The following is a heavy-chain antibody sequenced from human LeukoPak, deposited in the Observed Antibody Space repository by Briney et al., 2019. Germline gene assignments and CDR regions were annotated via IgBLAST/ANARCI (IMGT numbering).Heavy chain of an antibody. CDR2: INTDTGKP. Sequence: GASVKVSCKASGYSFTTYGIYWVRQAPGQGLEWMGWINTDTGKPTYAQGFTGRFVLSLDTSVTTAYLQISSLKAEDTAVYYCARGIGIGVVLMVHGNMDVWGQGTLVTVSS. D-gene: IGHD2-8*01. CDR1: GYSFTTYG. J-gene: IGHJ4*02. CDR3: ARGIGIGVVLMVHGNMDV. V-gene: IGHV7-4-1*02.